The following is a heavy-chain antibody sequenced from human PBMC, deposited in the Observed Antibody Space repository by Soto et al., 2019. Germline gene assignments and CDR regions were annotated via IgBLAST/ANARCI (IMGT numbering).Heavy chain of an antibody. CDR1: GGSVSSGSYY. Sequence: SETLSLTCTVSGGSVSSGSYYWSWIRQPPGKGLEWIGYIYYSGSTNYNPSLKSRVTISVDTSKNQFSLKLSSVTAADTAVYYCSRATGYYYDSSGYLDPFDIWGQGTMVTVSS. CDR3: SRATGYYYDSSGYLDPFDI. J-gene: IGHJ3*02. D-gene: IGHD3-22*01. V-gene: IGHV4-61*01. CDR2: IYYSGST.